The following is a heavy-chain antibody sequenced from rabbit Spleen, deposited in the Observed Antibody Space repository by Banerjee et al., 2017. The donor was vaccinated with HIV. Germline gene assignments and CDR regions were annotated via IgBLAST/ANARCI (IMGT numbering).Heavy chain of an antibody. CDR3: ARDLVGVIGWNFYL. D-gene: IGHD1-1*01. V-gene: IGHV1S45*01. J-gene: IGHJ6*01. CDR1: GLYFGDRDV. Sequence: QEQLVESGGGLVQHTGSLTLTCKASGLYFGDRDVMCWVRQAPGKGLEWVACINADTGKPFYATWAKGRFTISRTSSTTVTLRMTSLTAADSAAYFCARDLVGVIGWNFYLWGPGTLVTVS. CDR2: INADTGKP.